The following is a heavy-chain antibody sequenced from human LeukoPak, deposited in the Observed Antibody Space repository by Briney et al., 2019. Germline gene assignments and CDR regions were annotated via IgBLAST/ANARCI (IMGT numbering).Heavy chain of an antibody. CDR2: FDPEDGET. CDR3: AALDILTGYYPFDY. J-gene: IGHJ4*02. V-gene: IGHV1-24*01. Sequence: ASVKVSCKVSGYTLTELSMHWVRQAPGKGLEWMGGFDPEDGETIYAQKFQGRVTTTEDTSTDTAYMELSSLRSEDTAVYYCAALDILTGYYPFDYWGQGTLVTVSS. CDR1: GYTLTELS. D-gene: IGHD3-9*01.